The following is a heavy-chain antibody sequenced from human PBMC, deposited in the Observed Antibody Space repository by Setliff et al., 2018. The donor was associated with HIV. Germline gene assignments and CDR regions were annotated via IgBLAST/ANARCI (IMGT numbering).Heavy chain of an antibody. V-gene: IGHV1-58*02. CDR3: AADCSGGSCPEYFQH. CDR1: GFTFTSSG. J-gene: IGHJ1*01. Sequence: SVKVSCKASGFTFTSSGMQWVRQARGQRLEWIGWIVVGSGNTNYAQKFQERVTITRDMSTSTSYMELRSLRSEDTAVYYCAADCSGGSCPEYFQHWGQGTLVTVSS. D-gene: IGHD2-15*01. CDR2: IVVGSGNT.